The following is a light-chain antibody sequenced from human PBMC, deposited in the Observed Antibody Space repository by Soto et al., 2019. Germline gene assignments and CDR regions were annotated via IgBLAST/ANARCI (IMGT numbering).Light chain of an antibody. CDR1: QSVSTT. V-gene: IGKV3-15*01. CDR2: SGF. CDR3: QQYKDWPTT. Sequence: EIVMTQSPATLSVSPGERATLSCRASQSVSTTVAWYQQKSGQAPRLLVYSGFTRATGVPARFSGSGPGTDFTLTITSLQSEDLGVYYCQQYKDWPTTFGQGTKVDIK. J-gene: IGKJ1*01.